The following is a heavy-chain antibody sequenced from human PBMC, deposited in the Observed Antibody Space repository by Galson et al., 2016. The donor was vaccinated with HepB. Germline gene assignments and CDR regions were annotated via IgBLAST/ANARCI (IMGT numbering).Heavy chain of an antibody. CDR3: VAGNGWLDF. Sequence: ETLSLTCAVSGGSITGYYWSWIRQSPGKGLESIGYVFYTGKTNYNPSLQSRVTMPVDTSKRSFSLNLNSVTADDSAVYYCVAGNGWLDFWSQGTLVTVS. D-gene: IGHD6-19*01. CDR1: GGSITGYY. CDR2: VFYTGKT. V-gene: IGHV4-59*01. J-gene: IGHJ4*02.